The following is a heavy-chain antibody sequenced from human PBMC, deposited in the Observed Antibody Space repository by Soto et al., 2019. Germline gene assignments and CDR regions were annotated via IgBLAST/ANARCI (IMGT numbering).Heavy chain of an antibody. J-gene: IGHJ6*02. V-gene: IGHV1-2*04. CDR1: GYTFTGYY. CDR3: ARGTYYDFWSGGGRGMDV. D-gene: IGHD3-3*01. Sequence: ASVKVSCKASGYTFTGYYMHWVRQAPGQGLEWMGWINPNTCGTNYAQKFQGWVTMTRDTSISTAYMELSRLRSDDTAVYYCARGTYYDFWSGGGRGMDVWGQGTTVTVP. CDR2: INPNTCGT.